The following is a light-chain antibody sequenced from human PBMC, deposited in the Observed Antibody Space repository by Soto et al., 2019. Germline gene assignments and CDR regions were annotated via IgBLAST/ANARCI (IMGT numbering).Light chain of an antibody. J-gene: IGLJ2*01. CDR3: TSWTTSTTMI. CDR2: DVN. CDR1: RSDIGAYNF. V-gene: IGLV2-14*03. Sequence: QSALTQPASVSGSPGQSITISCTGTRSDIGAYNFVSWYQQHPGEVPKLILYDVNVRPSGVSNRFSGSKSGNTASLTISGLLAEDQADYYCTSWTTSTTMIFGRGTKLTVL.